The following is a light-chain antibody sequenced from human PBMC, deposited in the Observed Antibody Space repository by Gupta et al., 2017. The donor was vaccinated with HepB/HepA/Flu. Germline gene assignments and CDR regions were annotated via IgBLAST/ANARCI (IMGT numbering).Light chain of an antibody. CDR1: QSISTY. CDR3: QQSDISPRT. V-gene: IGKV1-39*01. CDR2: EAS. Sequence: DIQMTQSPSSLSASVGDRVTITCRASQSISTYLNWYQQKPGKAPILLIYEASSLQSGVPSRFSGSGSGTEFTLTISSLQPEDFATYYCQQSDISPRTFGQGTKVEIK. J-gene: IGKJ1*01.